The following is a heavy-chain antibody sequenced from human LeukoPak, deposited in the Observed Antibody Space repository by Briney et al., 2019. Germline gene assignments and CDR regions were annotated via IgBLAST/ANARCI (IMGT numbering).Heavy chain of an antibody. CDR3: TRNFRLFTYYFDY. J-gene: IGHJ4*02. D-gene: IGHD3-22*01. Sequence: GGSLRLSCAASGFIFSTYGMHWVRQAPGKGLEWVAVIWYDGSNKYYADSVKGRFTISRDNSKNTLYLQMNSLRAEDTAVYYCTRNFRLFTYYFDYWGQGTLVTVSS. CDR2: IWYDGSNK. V-gene: IGHV3-33*01. CDR1: GFIFSTYG.